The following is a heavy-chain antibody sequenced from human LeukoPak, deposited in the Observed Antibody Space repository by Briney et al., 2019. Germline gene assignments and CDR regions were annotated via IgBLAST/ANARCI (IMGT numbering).Heavy chain of an antibody. D-gene: IGHD3-3*01. J-gene: IGHJ4*02. CDR1: GFTFSSYA. CDR2: ISYDGSNK. V-gene: IGHV3-30-3*01. CDR3: ARDLYDFWSGYSHDPDY. Sequence: PGGSLRLSCAASGFTFSSYAMHWVRQAPGKGLEWVAVISYDGSNKYYADSVKGRFTISRDNSKNTLYLQMKSLRAEDTAVYYCARDLYDFWSGYSHDPDYWGQGTLVTVSS.